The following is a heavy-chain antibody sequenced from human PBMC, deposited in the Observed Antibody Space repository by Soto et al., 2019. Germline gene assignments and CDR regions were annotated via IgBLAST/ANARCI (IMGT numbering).Heavy chain of an antibody. V-gene: IGHV3-7*01. CDR3: ARTQGWLDYYYYMDV. CDR1: GFTFSSYW. D-gene: IGHD3-10*01. Sequence: EVQLVESGGGLVQPGGSLRLSCAASGFTFSSYWMSWVRQAPGKGLEWVANIKQDGSEKYYVDSVKGRFTISRDNAKNSLSLNMNSLRAEDTAVYYCARTQGWLDYYYYMDVWGKGTTVTVSS. CDR2: IKQDGSEK. J-gene: IGHJ6*03.